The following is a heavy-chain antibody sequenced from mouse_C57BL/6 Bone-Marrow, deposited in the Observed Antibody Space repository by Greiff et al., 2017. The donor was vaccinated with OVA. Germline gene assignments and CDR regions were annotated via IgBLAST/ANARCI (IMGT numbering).Heavy chain of an antibody. CDR2: IRNKANNHAT. D-gene: IGHD1-1*01. CDR1: GFTFSDAW. Sequence: GGGLVQPGGSMTLSCAASGFTFSDAWMDWVRQSPEKGLEWVAEIRNKANNHATYYAESVKGRFTISRDDSKSSVYLQMNSLRAEDTGIYYCTRITTVVAPYAMDYWGQGTSVTVSS. J-gene: IGHJ4*01. CDR3: TRITTVVAPYAMDY. V-gene: IGHV6-6*01.